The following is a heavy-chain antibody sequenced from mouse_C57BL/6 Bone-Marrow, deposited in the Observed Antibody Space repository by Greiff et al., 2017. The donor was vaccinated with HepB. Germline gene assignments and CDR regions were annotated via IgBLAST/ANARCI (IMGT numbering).Heavy chain of an antibody. Sequence: VQLQQSGTVLARPGASVKMSCKTSGYTFTSYWMYWVKQRPGQGLEWIGAIYPGNSDTSYNQKFKGEAKLTAVTSASTAYMELSSLTNEDSAVYYCTRRTMIYYAMDYWGQGTSVTVSS. CDR3: TRRTMIYYAMDY. J-gene: IGHJ4*01. CDR1: GYTFTSYW. V-gene: IGHV1-5*01. CDR2: IYPGNSDT. D-gene: IGHD2-4*01.